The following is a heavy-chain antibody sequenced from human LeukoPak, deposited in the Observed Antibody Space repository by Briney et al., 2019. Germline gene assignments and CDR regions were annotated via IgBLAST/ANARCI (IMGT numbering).Heavy chain of an antibody. J-gene: IGHJ5*02. CDR3: ARRDGNDYANWFDP. V-gene: IGHV1-8*01. CDR1: GYTFTSYE. Sequence: ASVKVSCKASGYTFTSYEINWVRQATGQGLEWMGWMNPKSGSASYAQKFQGRVIMTRNTSISTAYMELTSLRSEDTAVYYCARRDGNDYANWFDPWGQGTLVTVSS. CDR2: MNPKSGSA. D-gene: IGHD5-24*01.